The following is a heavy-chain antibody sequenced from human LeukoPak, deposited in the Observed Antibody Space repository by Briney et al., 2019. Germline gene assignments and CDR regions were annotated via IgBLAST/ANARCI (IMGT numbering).Heavy chain of an antibody. J-gene: IGHJ4*02. CDR1: GFTFSRHW. CDR2: IKQDGSEK. Sequence: GGSLRLSCAVSGFTFSRHWMSWVRQAPGKGLEWLANIKQDGSEKYYVDSVEGRFTISRDNAKNSLYLQMNSLRPEDTALYYCAKDGRLQTVYPYFDHWGQGVLVTVSS. CDR3: AKDGRLQTVYPYFDH. V-gene: IGHV3-7*01. D-gene: IGHD1-26*01.